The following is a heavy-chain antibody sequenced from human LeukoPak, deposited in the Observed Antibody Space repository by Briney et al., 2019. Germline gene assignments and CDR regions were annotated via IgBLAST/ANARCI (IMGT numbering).Heavy chain of an antibody. CDR3: AKDTGYYYDSSGMDY. Sequence: GGSLRLSCAASGFTFSSYGMHWVRQAPGKGLEWVAVIWYDGSNKNYADSVKGRFTISRDNSKNTLYLQMNSLRAEDTAVYYCAKDTGYYYDSSGMDYWGQGTLVTVSS. D-gene: IGHD3-22*01. CDR1: GFTFSSYG. CDR2: IWYDGSNK. J-gene: IGHJ4*02. V-gene: IGHV3-33*06.